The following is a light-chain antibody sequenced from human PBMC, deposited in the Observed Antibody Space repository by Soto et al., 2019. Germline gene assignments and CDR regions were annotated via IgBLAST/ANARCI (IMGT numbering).Light chain of an antibody. CDR1: QSVGSY. CDR2: DAS. CDR3: QKRGGWPT. J-gene: IGKJ4*01. V-gene: IGKV3-11*01. Sequence: EIVLTQSPVTLSLSPGERATLSCRASQSVGSYLIWYQQKPGQAPRLLIFDASTRATDIPDRFSGSGSGTDFTLTISSQEPEDFAVFYCQKRGGWPTFGGGTKGEIK.